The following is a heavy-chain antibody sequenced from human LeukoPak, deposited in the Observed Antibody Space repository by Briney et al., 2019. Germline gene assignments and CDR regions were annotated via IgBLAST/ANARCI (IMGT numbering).Heavy chain of an antibody. CDR2: ISYDGSNK. CDR3: ARQAVAGYY. Sequence: GGSLRLSCAASGFTFSSYAMHWVRQAPGKGLEWVAVISYDGSNKYYADSVKGRFTISRDNSKNTLYLQMNSLRAEDTAVYYCARQAVAGYYWGQGTLVTVSS. J-gene: IGHJ4*02. D-gene: IGHD6-19*01. CDR1: GFTFSSYA. V-gene: IGHV3-30-3*01.